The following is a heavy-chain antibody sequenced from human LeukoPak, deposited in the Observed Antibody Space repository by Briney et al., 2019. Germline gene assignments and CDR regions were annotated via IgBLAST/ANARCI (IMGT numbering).Heavy chain of an antibody. CDR2: INGGGVTA. V-gene: IGHV3-23*01. CDR1: GFTFRSNT. Sequence: GGSLRFSCAASGFTFRSNTMNWVRQAPGKGLEWVSFINGGGVTAYYADSVKGRFTISRDNSKNTLYLQMNSLRAEDTAVYYCAKSLSPGRAPLDYWGQGTLVTVSS. J-gene: IGHJ4*02. CDR3: AKSLSPGRAPLDY. D-gene: IGHD1-14*01.